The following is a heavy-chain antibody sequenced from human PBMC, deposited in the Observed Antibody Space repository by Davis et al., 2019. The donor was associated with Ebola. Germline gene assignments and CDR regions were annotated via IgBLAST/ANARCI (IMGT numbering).Heavy chain of an antibody. D-gene: IGHD6-19*01. CDR3: ARVSSGWYGDFDY. J-gene: IGHJ4*02. CDR2: ISHSGHSI. Sequence: GGSLRLSCAASGFTFSDHYMSWIRQAPGKGLETISYISHSGHSIYYADSVKGRFTISRDNSKNTLYLQMNSLRAEDTAVYYCARVSSGWYGDFDYWGQGTLVTVSS. CDR1: GFTFSDHY. V-gene: IGHV3-11*04.